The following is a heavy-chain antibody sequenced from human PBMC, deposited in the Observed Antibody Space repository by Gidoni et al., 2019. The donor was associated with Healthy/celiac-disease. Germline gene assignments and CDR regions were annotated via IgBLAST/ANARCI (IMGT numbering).Heavy chain of an antibody. V-gene: IGHV4-59*01. J-gene: IGHJ4*02. CDR1: GGSISSYY. Sequence: QVQLQESGPGLVKPSETLSLTCTVSGGSISSYYWSWIRQPPGKGLEWVGYIYYIGSTNYNPSLKSRVTISVDTSKNQFSLKLSSVTAADTAVYYCARVSLAKGRVFDYWGQGTLVTVSS. CDR3: ARVSLAKGRVFDY. CDR2: IYYIGST.